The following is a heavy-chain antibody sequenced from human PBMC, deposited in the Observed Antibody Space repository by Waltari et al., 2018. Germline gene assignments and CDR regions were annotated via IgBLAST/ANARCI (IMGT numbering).Heavy chain of an antibody. CDR3: ATLGVEDYYGMDV. CDR1: GFTFSSYA. J-gene: IGHJ6*02. CDR2: ISGSGGST. V-gene: IGHV3-23*04. Sequence: EVQLVESGGGLVQPGGSLRLSYAASGFTFSSYAMSWVRQAPGKGLEWVSAISGSGGSTYYADSVKGRFTISRDNSKNTLYLQMNSLRAEDTAVYYCATLGVEDYYGMDVWGQGTTVTVSS.